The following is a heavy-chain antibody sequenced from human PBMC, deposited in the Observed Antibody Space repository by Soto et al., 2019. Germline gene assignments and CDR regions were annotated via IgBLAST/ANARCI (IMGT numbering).Heavy chain of an antibody. D-gene: IGHD5-18*01. Sequence: QVQLQESGPGLVKPSETLSLTCSVSGGSISTYYWTWIRQPPGKGLEWIGYIYHRGTTSYNPSLKSRVTISADTSKNLFSLKVTSVTAADTAVYFCARGDTFGYPHFDYWGQGSLVTVSS. J-gene: IGHJ4*02. CDR1: GGSISTYY. CDR3: ARGDTFGYPHFDY. V-gene: IGHV4-59*01. CDR2: IYHRGTT.